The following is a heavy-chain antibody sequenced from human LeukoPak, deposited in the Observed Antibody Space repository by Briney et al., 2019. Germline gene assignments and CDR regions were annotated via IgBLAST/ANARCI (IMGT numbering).Heavy chain of an antibody. D-gene: IGHD3-22*01. J-gene: IGHJ4*02. CDR3: ARARLTMIVAPDY. CDR1: GYTFTSYS. CDR2: ISGNNGNT. Sequence: ASVKVSCKASGYTFTSYSISWVRQAPGQGLEWMGWISGNNGNTNYAQKLQGRVTMTIDTSTSTAYMELRSLRSDDTAVYYCARARLTMIVAPDYWGQGTLVTVSS. V-gene: IGHV1-18*01.